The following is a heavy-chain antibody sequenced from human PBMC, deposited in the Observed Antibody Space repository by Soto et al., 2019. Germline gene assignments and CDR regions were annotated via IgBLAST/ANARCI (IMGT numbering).Heavy chain of an antibody. CDR3: ASSGIVGREVNTWFDP. D-gene: IGHD3-22*01. Sequence: PSETLPLTCTVSAGSITTSYWSWIRQPLGKALEWIGYISYRGSTNYNPSLKSRLTISIDTSKSQISLKLTSMTTADTAVYYCASSGIVGREVNTWFDPWGQGTLVTVSS. CDR2: ISYRGST. J-gene: IGHJ5*02. CDR1: AGSITTSY. V-gene: IGHV4-59*01.